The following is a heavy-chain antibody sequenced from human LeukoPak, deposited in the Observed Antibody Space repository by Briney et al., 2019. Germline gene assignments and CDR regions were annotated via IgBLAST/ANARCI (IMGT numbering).Heavy chain of an antibody. V-gene: IGHV3-33*01. CDR2: IWYDGSNK. J-gene: IGHJ4*02. CDR1: GFIFSDYG. CDR3: ARPQTGYSNYDHHFDY. D-gene: IGHD4-11*01. Sequence: PGGSLRLSCAASGFIFSDYGMHWVRQAPGKGLEWVAVIWYDGSNKYYADSVKGRFTISRDNSKNTLYLQMNSLRAEDTAVYYCARPQTGYSNYDHHFDYWGQGTLVTVSS.